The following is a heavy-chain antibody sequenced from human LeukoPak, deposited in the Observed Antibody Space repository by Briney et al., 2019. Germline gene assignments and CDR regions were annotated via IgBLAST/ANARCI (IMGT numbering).Heavy chain of an antibody. CDR1: GGSIRGYY. CDR3: AAALVVAGQTN. V-gene: IGHV4-59*01. Sequence: ASETLSLTCNVSGGSIRGYYWSWIRQPPGKGLEWIGYIDHSGNTNSNPSLKSRVTISIDTSKSQFSLKLSSVTAADTAVYYCAAALVVAGQTNWGQGTLVTVSS. J-gene: IGHJ4*02. D-gene: IGHD6-19*01. CDR2: IDHSGNT.